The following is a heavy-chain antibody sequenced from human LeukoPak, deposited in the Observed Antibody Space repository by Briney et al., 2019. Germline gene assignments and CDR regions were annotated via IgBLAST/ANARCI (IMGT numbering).Heavy chain of an antibody. CDR3: ARDAHAHDYGDSYFDY. V-gene: IGHV1-69*13. D-gene: IGHD4-17*01. Sequence: SVKVSCKASGYTFTSYDINWVRQAPGQGLEWMGGIIPIFGTANYAQKFQGRVTITADESTSTAYMELSSLRSEDTAVYYCARDAHAHDYGDSYFDYWGQGTLVTVSS. J-gene: IGHJ4*02. CDR2: IIPIFGTA. CDR1: GYTFTSYD.